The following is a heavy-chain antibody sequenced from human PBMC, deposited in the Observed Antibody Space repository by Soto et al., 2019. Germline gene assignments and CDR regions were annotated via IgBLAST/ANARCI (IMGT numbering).Heavy chain of an antibody. Sequence: EVQVVESGGGLIQPGGSLRLSCAASGFTFSSYWMTWVRQAPGKGLEWVANMKEDGSERYYLDSVKGRFTISRDNAKNSLYLQMNSLRAEDTAVYYFARGWAPLDPWGQGTLVTVSS. D-gene: IGHD3-16*01. J-gene: IGHJ5*02. CDR1: GFTFSSYW. V-gene: IGHV3-7*01. CDR3: ARGWAPLDP. CDR2: MKEDGSER.